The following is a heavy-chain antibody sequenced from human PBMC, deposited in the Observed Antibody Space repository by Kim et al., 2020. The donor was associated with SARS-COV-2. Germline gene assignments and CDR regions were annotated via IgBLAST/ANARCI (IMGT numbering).Heavy chain of an antibody. CDR2: ISYDGSNK. Sequence: GGSLRLSCAASGFTFSSYGMHWVRQAPGKGLEWVAVISYDGSNKYYADSVKGRFTISRDNSKNTLYLQMNSLRAEDTAVYYCAKDYFPLRYFDWLPLDYWGQGTLVTVSS. D-gene: IGHD3-9*01. CDR1: GFTFSSYG. CDR3: AKDYFPLRYFDWLPLDY. V-gene: IGHV3-30*18. J-gene: IGHJ4*02.